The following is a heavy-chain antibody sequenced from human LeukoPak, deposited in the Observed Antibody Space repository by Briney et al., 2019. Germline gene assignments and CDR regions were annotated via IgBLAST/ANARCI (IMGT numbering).Heavy chain of an antibody. J-gene: IGHJ4*02. D-gene: IGHD1-1*01. CDR1: GFTFSSYA. CDR3: AKGWNLSDH. V-gene: IGHV3-23*01. CDR2: ISGGGDPT. Sequence: PGGSLRLSCAASGFTFSSYAMSWVRQAPGKGLEWVSTISGGGDPTHYADSVKGRFTISRDNSKNTLYLQINSLRAEDTGVYYCAKGWNLSDHWGQGTLVAVSS.